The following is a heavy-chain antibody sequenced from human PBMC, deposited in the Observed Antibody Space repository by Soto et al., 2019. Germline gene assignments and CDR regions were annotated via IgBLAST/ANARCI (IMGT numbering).Heavy chain of an antibody. CDR1: GGSISSYY. Sequence: SETLSLTCTVSGGSISSYYWSWIRQPPGKGLEWIGYIYYSETTNYNPSLKSRVTISIDTSKNQFSLKLTSVNAADTAVYYCTRGGDAYKNGHWGQGTRVTVS. V-gene: IGHV4-59*01. CDR2: IYYSETT. J-gene: IGHJ4*02. D-gene: IGHD2-21*01. CDR3: TRGGDAYKNGH.